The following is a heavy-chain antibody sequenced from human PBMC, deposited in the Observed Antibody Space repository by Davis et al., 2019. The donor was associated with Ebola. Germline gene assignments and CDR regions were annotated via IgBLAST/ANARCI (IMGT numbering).Heavy chain of an antibody. Sequence: GESLKISCAASGFTFSSYAMSWLRQPPVKGLEWVSAISGSGGSTYYADSVKGRFTISRDNSKNTLYLQMNSLRAEDTAVYYCATDIGVSHWYFDLWGRGTLVTVSS. V-gene: IGHV3-23*01. CDR3: ATDIGVSHWYFDL. CDR1: GFTFSSYA. CDR2: ISGSGGST. J-gene: IGHJ2*01. D-gene: IGHD3-16*01.